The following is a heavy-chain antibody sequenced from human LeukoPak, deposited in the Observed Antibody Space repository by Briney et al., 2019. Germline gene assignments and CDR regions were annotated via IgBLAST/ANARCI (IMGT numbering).Heavy chain of an antibody. CDR1: GFTFSSYG. CDR2: ISYDGSNK. Sequence: GRSLRLSCAASGFTFSSYGMHWVRQAPGKGLEWVAVISYDGSNKYYADSVKGRFTISRDNSKNTLYLQMNSLRAEDTAVYYCAKGVYSSWTNLFDPWGQGTLVTVSS. J-gene: IGHJ5*02. CDR3: AKGVYSSWTNLFDP. V-gene: IGHV3-30*18. D-gene: IGHD6-13*01.